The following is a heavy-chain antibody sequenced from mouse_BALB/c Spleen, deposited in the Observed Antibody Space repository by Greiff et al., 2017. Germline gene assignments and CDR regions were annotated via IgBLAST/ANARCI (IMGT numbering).Heavy chain of an antibody. J-gene: IGHJ4*01. Sequence: VQLVESGPGLVAPSQSLSITCTVSGFSLTSYGVHWVRQPPGKGLEWLGVIWAGGSTNYNSALMSRLSISKDNSKSQVFLKMNSLQTDDTAMYYCARDRSYGSSYGAMDYWGQGTSVTVSS. CDR2: IWAGGST. CDR3: ARDRSYGSSYGAMDY. V-gene: IGHV2-9*02. CDR1: GFSLTSYG. D-gene: IGHD1-1*01.